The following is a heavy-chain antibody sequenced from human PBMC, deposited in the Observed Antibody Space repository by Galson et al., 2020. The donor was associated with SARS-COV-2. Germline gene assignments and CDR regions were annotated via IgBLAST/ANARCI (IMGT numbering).Heavy chain of an antibody. J-gene: IGHJ5*02. V-gene: IGHV4-39*01. D-gene: IGHD3-3*01. CDR2: IYYSGST. Sequence: SETLSLTCTVSGGSISSSSYYWGWIRQPPGKGLEWIGSIYYSGSTYYNPSLKSRVTISVDTSKNQFSLKLSSVTAADTAVYYCARTSEIITIVGGVEKSPFDPWGQGPLVTVSS. CDR1: GGSISSSSYY. CDR3: ARTSEIITIVGGVEKSPFDP.